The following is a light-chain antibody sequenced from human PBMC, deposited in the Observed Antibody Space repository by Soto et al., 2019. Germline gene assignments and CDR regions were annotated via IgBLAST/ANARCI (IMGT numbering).Light chain of an antibody. J-gene: IGLJ2*01. Sequence: QSALTQPASVSGSPGQSITISCTGTSSDVDTYKYVSWYQQHPGKAPKLMIYDVNKRPSGVPDRFSGSKSGNTASLTVSGLQAEDEADYYCSSYAGSNNFVLFGGGTKVTVL. CDR3: SSYAGSNNFVL. CDR1: SSDVDTYKY. V-gene: IGLV2-8*01. CDR2: DVN.